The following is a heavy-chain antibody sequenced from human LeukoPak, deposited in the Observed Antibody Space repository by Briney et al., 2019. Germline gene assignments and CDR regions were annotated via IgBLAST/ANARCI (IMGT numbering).Heavy chain of an antibody. CDR1: GYTFTSYA. CDR3: ARARQDSSGWLRGIRYGHDAFDI. CDR2: INAGNGNT. Sequence: ASVKVSCKASGYTFTSYAMHWVRQAPGQRLEWMGWINAGNGNTKYSQKFQGRVTITRDTSASTAYMELSSLRSEDTAVYYCARARQDSSGWLRGIRYGHDAFDIWGQGTMVTVSS. J-gene: IGHJ3*02. V-gene: IGHV1-3*01. D-gene: IGHD6-19*01.